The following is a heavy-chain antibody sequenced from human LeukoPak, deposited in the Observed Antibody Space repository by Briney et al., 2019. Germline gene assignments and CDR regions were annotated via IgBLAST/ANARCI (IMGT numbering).Heavy chain of an antibody. V-gene: IGHV3-64D*06. CDR3: VKNSGPPQYYYYYYGMDV. Sequence: GGSLRLSCSASGFTFSSYAMHWVRQAPGKGLEYVSAISSNGGSTYYADSVKGRFTISRDNSKNTLYLQMSSLRAEDTAVYYCVKNSGPPQYYYYYYGMDVWGKGTTVTVSS. D-gene: IGHD3-10*01. CDR2: ISSNGGST. CDR1: GFTFSSYA. J-gene: IGHJ6*04.